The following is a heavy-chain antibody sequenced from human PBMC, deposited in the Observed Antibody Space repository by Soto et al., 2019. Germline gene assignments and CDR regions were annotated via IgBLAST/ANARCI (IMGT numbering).Heavy chain of an antibody. CDR3: VGGQYYFDY. V-gene: IGHV3-30*03. CDR2: ISYDGSNK. D-gene: IGHD3-10*01. J-gene: IGHJ4*02. CDR1: GFPFTTYG. Sequence: QVQLVESGGGVVQPGRSLRISCAASGFPFTTYGMHWVREGPGKGLEWVAVISYDGSNKYYADSVKGRFTISRDNSKNMLYLQMNSLRPEDTALYYCVGGQYYFDYRGQGTLVTVSS.